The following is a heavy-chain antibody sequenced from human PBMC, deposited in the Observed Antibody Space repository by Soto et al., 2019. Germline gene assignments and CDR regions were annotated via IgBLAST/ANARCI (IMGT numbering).Heavy chain of an antibody. CDR1: SGSISSSNW. Sequence: SETLSLTCAVSSGSISSSNWWSWVRQPPGKGLDWIGEIFHSGSTNYNPSLKSRVTISVDKSKNQFSLKLSSVTAADTAVYYCARATTVTTGYAFDIWGQGTMVTVSS. CDR2: IFHSGST. D-gene: IGHD4-17*01. V-gene: IGHV4-4*02. J-gene: IGHJ3*02. CDR3: ARATTVTTGYAFDI.